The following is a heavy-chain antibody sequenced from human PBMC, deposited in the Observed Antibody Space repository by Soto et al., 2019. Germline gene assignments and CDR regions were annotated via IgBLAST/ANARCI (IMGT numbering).Heavy chain of an antibody. J-gene: IGHJ4*02. Sequence: EVVLLQSGGDLVQPGGSLRLSCAASGFTFSDYAMTWVRQAPGKGLEWVSDISDGDGDTHYADSVRGRFVISRDNSKNTLFLEMNSLRDEDADVYYCAKGRTYFDFWGQGSLVPVSS. CDR2: ISDGDGDT. V-gene: IGHV3-23*01. CDR3: AKGRTYFDF. CDR1: GFTFSDYA.